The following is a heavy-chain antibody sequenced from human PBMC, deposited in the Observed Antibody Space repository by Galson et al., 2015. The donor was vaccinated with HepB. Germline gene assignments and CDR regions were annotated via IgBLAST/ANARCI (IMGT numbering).Heavy chain of an antibody. D-gene: IGHD2-21*01. CDR2: IWYDGSNK. CDR1: GFTFSSYG. CDR3: ARGSYCGGDCYSGVGRDAFDI. Sequence: SLRLSCAASGFTFSSYGMHWVRQATGKGLEWVAVIWYDGSNKYYADSVKGRFTISRDNSKNTLYLQMNSLRAEDTAVYYCARGSYCGGDCYSGVGRDAFDIWGQGTMVTVSS. V-gene: IGHV3-33*01. J-gene: IGHJ3*02.